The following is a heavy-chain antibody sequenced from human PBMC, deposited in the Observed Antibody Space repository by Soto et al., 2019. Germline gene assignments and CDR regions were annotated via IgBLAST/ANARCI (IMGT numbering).Heavy chain of an antibody. D-gene: IGHD5-12*01. CDR3: ARDNVEMATIGFFDY. V-gene: IGHV3-7*05. CDR1: GFTFSSYW. CDR2: IKQDGSEK. J-gene: IGHJ4*02. Sequence: EVQLVESGGGLVQPGGSLRLSCAASGFTFSSYWMSWVRQAPGKGLEWVANIKQDGSEKYYVDSVKGRFTISRENAKNSLYLQMNSLRAEDTAVYYCARDNVEMATIGFFDYWGQGTLVTVSS.